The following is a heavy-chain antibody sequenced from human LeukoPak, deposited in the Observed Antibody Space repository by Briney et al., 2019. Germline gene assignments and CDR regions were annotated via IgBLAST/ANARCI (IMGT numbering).Heavy chain of an antibody. CDR2: IYPGDSES. CDR1: GYSFTSSW. CDR3: ARRASYYYYKDV. V-gene: IGHV5-51*01. J-gene: IGHJ6*03. Sequence: GAPLKISCQGSGYSFTSSWIGWVRRMPGKGLEWMGIIYPGDSESRYSPSFQGQVTISADNSISTAYLQLSSLKASDTAMYYCARRASYYYYKDVWGKGTTVTVSS.